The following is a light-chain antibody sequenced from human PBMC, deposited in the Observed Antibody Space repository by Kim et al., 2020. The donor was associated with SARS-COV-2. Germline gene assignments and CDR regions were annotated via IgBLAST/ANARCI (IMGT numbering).Light chain of an antibody. CDR1: QSVLHSPNNKNY. J-gene: IGKJ1*01. Sequence: DIVTTQSPDSLAVSLGERATLNCKSSQSVLHSPNNKNYLSWYQQKPGQPPKLLISWASTRESGVPDRFSGSGSGTDFTLTISSLQAEDVAVYYCQQYYSTLWTFGQGTKVDIK. V-gene: IGKV4-1*01. CDR2: WAS. CDR3: QQYYSTLWT.